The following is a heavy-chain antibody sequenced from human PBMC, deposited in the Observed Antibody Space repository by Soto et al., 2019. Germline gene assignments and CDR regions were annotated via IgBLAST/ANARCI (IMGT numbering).Heavy chain of an antibody. CDR1: GGSFSGYY. D-gene: IGHD3-10*01. Sequence: SETLSLTCAVYGGSFSGYYWSWIRQPPGKGLEWIGEINHSGSTNYNPSLKSRVTISVDTSKNQFSLKLSSVTAADTAVYYCGGGQNVYYNRGVFNYPNYYSNVMDVGAKGPTVPVSS. CDR3: GGGQNVYYNRGVFNYPNYYSNVMDV. V-gene: IGHV4-34*01. J-gene: IGHJ6*04. CDR2: INHSGST.